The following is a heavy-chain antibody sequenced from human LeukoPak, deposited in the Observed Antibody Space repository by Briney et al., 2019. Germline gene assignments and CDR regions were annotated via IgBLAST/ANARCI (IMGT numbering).Heavy chain of an antibody. CDR3: ARGSEPGIAAAGHYYYMDV. CDR2: IYTSGST. V-gene: IGHV4-61*02. D-gene: IGHD6-13*01. Sequence: SETLSLTCTVSGGSISSGNYYWSWIRQPAGKGLEWIGRIYTSGSTNYNPSLKSRVTISVDTSKNQFSLKLSSVTAADTAVYYCARGSEPGIAAAGHYYYMDVWGKGTTVTVSS. CDR1: GGSISSGNYY. J-gene: IGHJ6*03.